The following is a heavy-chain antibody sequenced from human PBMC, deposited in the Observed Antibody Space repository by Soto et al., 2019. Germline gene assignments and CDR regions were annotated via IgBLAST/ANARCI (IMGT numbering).Heavy chain of an antibody. Sequence: AVNVSCKATRCTFSCYAISYVRQPPGQGLEGMGVIIPIFGTANYPQKFHERPTIPADKYTSTAYMALSSLRSHHTPGYYCARARYCSITSCYNYDYWGQGTLVTVSS. D-gene: IGHD2-2*02. CDR2: IIPIFGTA. V-gene: IGHV1-69*06. J-gene: IGHJ4*02. CDR1: RCTFSCYA. CDR3: ARARYCSITSCYNYDY.